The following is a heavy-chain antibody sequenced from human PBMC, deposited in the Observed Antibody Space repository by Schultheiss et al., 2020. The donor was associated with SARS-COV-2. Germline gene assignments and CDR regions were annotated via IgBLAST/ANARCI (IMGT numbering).Heavy chain of an antibody. Sequence: GGSLRLSCAASGFSFSNYWMSWVRQAPGKGLEWVANIREDGSDKYYSDSVKGRFTISRDNSKNTLYLQMNSLRAEDTAVYYCAKGSAASRPYCFDYWGQGTLVTVSS. V-gene: IGHV3-7*01. D-gene: IGHD6-13*01. J-gene: IGHJ4*02. CDR1: GFSFSNYW. CDR2: IREDGSDK. CDR3: AKGSAASRPYCFDY.